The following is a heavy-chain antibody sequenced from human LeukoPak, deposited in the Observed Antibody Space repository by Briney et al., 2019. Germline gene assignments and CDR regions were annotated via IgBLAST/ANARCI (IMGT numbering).Heavy chain of an antibody. D-gene: IGHD4-23*01. Sequence: SETLSLTCTVSGGSISSYYWSWIRQPPGKGLEWIGYIYYSGSTNYNPSLRSRVTISVDTSKNQFSLKLSSVTAADAAVYYCARVAVVTGFDYWGQGTLVTVSS. CDR1: GGSISSYY. J-gene: IGHJ4*02. V-gene: IGHV4-59*01. CDR3: ARVAVVTGFDY. CDR2: IYYSGST.